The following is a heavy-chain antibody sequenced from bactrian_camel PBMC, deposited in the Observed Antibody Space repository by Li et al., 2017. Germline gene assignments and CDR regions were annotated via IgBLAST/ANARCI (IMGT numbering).Heavy chain of an antibody. CDR1: GFTFDESD. CDR3: AARIVGGGSVSPDFGY. J-gene: IGHJ6*01. CDR2: ISADGRT. Sequence: VQLVESGGGSVQTGETLRLSCAISGFTFDESDMAWYRQAPGSECELVSSISADGRTYYPNSVKGRFTISHDNAKNTVYLQMNNLKPEDTAVYFCAARIVGGGSVSPDFGYWGQGTQVTVS. V-gene: IGHV3S66*01.